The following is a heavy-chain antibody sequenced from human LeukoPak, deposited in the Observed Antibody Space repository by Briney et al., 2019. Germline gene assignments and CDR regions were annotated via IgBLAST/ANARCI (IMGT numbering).Heavy chain of an antibody. CDR3: ATGIAAAGPSRYYYYYGMDV. Sequence: SQTLSLTCAISGDSVSSNSAAWNWIRQSPSRGLEWLGRTYYRSKWYNDYAVSVKSRITINPDTSKNQFSLQLNSVTPEGTAVYYCATGIAAAGPSRYYYYYGMDVWGQGTTVTVSS. CDR2: TYYRSKWYN. J-gene: IGHJ6*02. V-gene: IGHV6-1*01. D-gene: IGHD6-13*01. CDR1: GDSVSSNSAA.